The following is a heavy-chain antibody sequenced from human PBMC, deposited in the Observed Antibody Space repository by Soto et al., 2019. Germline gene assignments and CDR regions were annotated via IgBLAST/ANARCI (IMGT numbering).Heavy chain of an antibody. Sequence: ASVKVSCKASGYTFTSYAMHWVRQAPGQRLEWLGWINAGNGNTKYSQKFQGRVTITRDTSASTAYMELSSLRSEDTAVYYCARVYLLVVYSVHPYHYGMDVWGRGTTVTVSS. V-gene: IGHV1-3*01. J-gene: IGHJ6*02. D-gene: IGHD2-8*02. CDR2: INAGNGNT. CDR1: GYTFTSYA. CDR3: ARVYLLVVYSVHPYHYGMDV.